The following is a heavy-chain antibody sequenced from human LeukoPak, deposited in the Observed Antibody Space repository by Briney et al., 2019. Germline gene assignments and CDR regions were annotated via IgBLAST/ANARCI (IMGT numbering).Heavy chain of an antibody. D-gene: IGHD3-9*01. CDR2: IYHSGST. CDR3: AREYYDILTGYRPFDY. CDR1: GGSISSGGYS. V-gene: IGHV4-30-2*01. Sequence: PSETLSLTCAVSGGSISSGGYSWSWIRQPPGKGLEWIGYIYHSGSTYYNPSLKSRVTISVDRSKNQFSLKLSSVTAADTAVYYCAREYYDILTGYRPFDYWGQGTLVTVSS. J-gene: IGHJ4*02.